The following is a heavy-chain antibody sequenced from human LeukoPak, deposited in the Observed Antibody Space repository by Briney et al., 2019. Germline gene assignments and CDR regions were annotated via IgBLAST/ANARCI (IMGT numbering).Heavy chain of an antibody. CDR2: ISGYSGST. Sequence: ASVKVSCKASGYTFTSYGIIWVRQAPGQGLEWMGWISGYSGSTNYAQKPQGRVTMTTDTSTTTAYMELRSLKSDDTAVYYCARGHSSGRDYYFDTWGQGTLVTVSS. V-gene: IGHV1-18*01. CDR1: GYTFTSYG. D-gene: IGHD6-19*01. CDR3: ARGHSSGRDYYFDT. J-gene: IGHJ4*02.